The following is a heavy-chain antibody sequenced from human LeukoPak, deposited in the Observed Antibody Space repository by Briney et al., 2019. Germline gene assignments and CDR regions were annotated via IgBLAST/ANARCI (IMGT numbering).Heavy chain of an antibody. D-gene: IGHD6-13*01. CDR1: DGAITGYY. V-gene: IGHV4-59*01. CDR3: ARGYSTSWTYYFDY. Sequence: PSETLSLTCTVSDGAITGYYWGWIRQPPGKGLDWIGHVHYGGSTNYNPSLKSRVTISVDTSKNRFSLKLSSVSAADTAVYYCARGYSTSWTYYFDYWGQGALVTVSS. CDR2: VHYGGST. J-gene: IGHJ4*02.